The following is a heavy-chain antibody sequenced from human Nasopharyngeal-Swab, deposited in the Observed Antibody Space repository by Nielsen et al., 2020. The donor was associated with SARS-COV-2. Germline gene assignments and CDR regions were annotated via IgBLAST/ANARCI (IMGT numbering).Heavy chain of an antibody. CDR3: AGRLTGYYPLDY. Sequence: ASVKVSCKASGYTFTSYYMHWVRQAPGQGLEWMGITNPSGGSTSYAQKFQGRVTMTRDTSTSTVYMELSGLRSEDTAVYYCAGRLTGYYPLDYWGQGTLVTVSS. D-gene: IGHD3-9*01. CDR1: GYTFTSYY. CDR2: TNPSGGST. J-gene: IGHJ4*02. V-gene: IGHV1-46*01.